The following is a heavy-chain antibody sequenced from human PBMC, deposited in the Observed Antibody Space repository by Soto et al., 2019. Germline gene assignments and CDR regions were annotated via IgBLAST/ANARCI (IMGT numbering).Heavy chain of an antibody. CDR2: IMPIFGGP. CDR1: GGIFSDFS. Sequence: QVQLVQSGAEVKKPGSSLKVSCKASGGIFSDFSFSWVRQAPGQGLEWMGGIMPIFGGPDYAQRFRGRVTITADEATRTAFMELRGLTSEDTATYYCASSLRMPGIGNYYYGMDVWGQGTTVTVSS. CDR3: ASSLRMPGIGNYYYGMDV. J-gene: IGHJ6*02. D-gene: IGHD6-13*01. V-gene: IGHV1-69*12.